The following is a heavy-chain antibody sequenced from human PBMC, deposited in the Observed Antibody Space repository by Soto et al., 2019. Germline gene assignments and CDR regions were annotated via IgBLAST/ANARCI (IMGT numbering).Heavy chain of an antibody. Sequence: QVHLVESGGGVVQPGRSLRLSCVASGLTFSNYAMHCVRQAPGKGLEWVAFISYDGTNRCYPDSVKGRFTISRDNSKNTLYLQMNSLKSEDTAVYYCARESSSTVTTGGGGSAKDYWGQGTLVTVSS. CDR3: ARESSSTVTTGGGGSAKDY. V-gene: IGHV3-30-3*01. CDR1: GLTFSNYA. D-gene: IGHD4-17*01. CDR2: ISYDGTNR. J-gene: IGHJ4*02.